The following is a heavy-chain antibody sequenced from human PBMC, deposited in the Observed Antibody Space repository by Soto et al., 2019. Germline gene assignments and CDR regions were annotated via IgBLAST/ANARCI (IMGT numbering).Heavy chain of an antibody. D-gene: IGHD3-10*01. J-gene: IGHJ4*02. CDR3: AREMGGIMVRGITPPDY. CDR1: GFTFSSYS. Sequence: EVQLVESGGGLVKPGGSLRLSCAASGFTFSSYSMNWVRQAPGKGLEWVSSISSSSSYIYYGDSVKGRFTISRDNAKNSLYLQMNSLRAEDTAVYYCAREMGGIMVRGITPPDYWGQGTLVTVSS. V-gene: IGHV3-21*01. CDR2: ISSSSSYI.